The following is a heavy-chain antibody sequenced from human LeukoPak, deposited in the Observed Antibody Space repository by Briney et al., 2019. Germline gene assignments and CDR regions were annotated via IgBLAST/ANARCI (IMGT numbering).Heavy chain of an antibody. V-gene: IGHV3-23*01. CDR2: ISGSGGGT. CDR1: GLTFSSYA. Sequence: GGSLRLSCVVSGLTFSSYAMSWVRQAPGKGLEWVSVISGSGGGTYYADSVKGRFTISRDNSNNTLYLQMNSLRAEDTAVYYCAKVASADAQARLNYWGQGTLVTVSS. D-gene: IGHD6-19*01. CDR3: AKVASADAQARLNY. J-gene: IGHJ4*02.